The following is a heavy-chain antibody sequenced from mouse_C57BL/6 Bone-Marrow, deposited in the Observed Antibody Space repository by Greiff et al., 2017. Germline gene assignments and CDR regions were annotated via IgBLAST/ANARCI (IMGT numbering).Heavy chain of an antibody. J-gene: IGHJ3*01. CDR2: IDPSDSYT. D-gene: IGHD2-3*01. CDR3: AADGYYGFAY. V-gene: IGHV1-69*01. CDR1: GYTFTSYW. Sequence: VQLQQPGAELVMPGASVKLSCTASGYTFTSYWMHWVKQRPGQGLEWIGGIDPSDSYTNYNQKFKGKSTLTVDKSSSTAYMQLSSLTSEDSAVYYCAADGYYGFAYWGQGTLVTVSA.